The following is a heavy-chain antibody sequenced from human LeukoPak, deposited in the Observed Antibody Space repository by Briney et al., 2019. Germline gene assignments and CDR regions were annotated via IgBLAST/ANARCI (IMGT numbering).Heavy chain of an antibody. CDR3: ARFWSGVDYLDY. D-gene: IGHD2-8*01. CDR2: IYYSGST. Sequence: PSETLSLTCTVSGGSISSYYWSWIRQPPGKGLEWIGYIYYSGSTNYNPSLKSRVTISVDTSKNQFSLKLSFVTAADTAVYYCARFWSGVDYLDYWGQGTLVTVSS. J-gene: IGHJ4*02. CDR1: GGSISSYY. V-gene: IGHV4-59*12.